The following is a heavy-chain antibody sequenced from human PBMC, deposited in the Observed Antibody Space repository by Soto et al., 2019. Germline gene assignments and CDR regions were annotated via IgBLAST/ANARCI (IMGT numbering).Heavy chain of an antibody. D-gene: IGHD4-17*01. J-gene: IGHJ5*02. CDR2: FSGTGGYT. CDR3: ARGQRALITYGPFDP. CDR1: VFTLSSYA. Sequence: PGGSLVVCCAASVFTLSSYAMSWVRQAPGKGLEWVSTFSGTGGYTYYADSVKGRFTISRDDSKNTLFLQMNSLRAADTAVYYCARGQRALITYGPFDPWGQGTMVTVSS. V-gene: IGHV3-23*01.